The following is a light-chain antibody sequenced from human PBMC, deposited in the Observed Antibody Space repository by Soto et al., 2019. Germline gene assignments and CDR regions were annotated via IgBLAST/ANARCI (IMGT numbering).Light chain of an antibody. CDR2: EAS. CDR3: QQRSDWPPT. J-gene: IGKJ1*01. Sequence: EIVLTQSPATLSLSPGERATLSCRASQSLSVYLVWYQQTPGRAPRLLIYEASKRATGVPARFSGSGSGTDFTLTISSLEPEDFAIYYCQQRSDWPPTFGPGTKV. V-gene: IGKV3-11*01. CDR1: QSLSVY.